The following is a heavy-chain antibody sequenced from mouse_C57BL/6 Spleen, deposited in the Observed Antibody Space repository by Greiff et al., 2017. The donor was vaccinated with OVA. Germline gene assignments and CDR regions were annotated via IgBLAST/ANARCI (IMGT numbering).Heavy chain of an antibody. CDR1: GYTFTSYD. CDR3: ARQGHYYGSTYAMDY. CDR2: IYPRDGST. Sequence: QVQLQQSGPELVKPGASVKLSCKASGYTFTSYDINWVKQRPGQGLEWIGWIYPRDGSTKYNEKFKGKATLTVDTSSSTAYMELHSLTSEDSAVYFCARQGHYYGSTYAMDYWGQGTSVTVSS. D-gene: IGHD1-1*01. J-gene: IGHJ4*01. V-gene: IGHV1-85*01.